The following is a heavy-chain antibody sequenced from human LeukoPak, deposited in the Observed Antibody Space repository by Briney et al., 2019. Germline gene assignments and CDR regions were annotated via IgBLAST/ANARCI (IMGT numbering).Heavy chain of an antibody. CDR2: ISSSSSYI. CDR3: ARASSGSYYGNWFDP. V-gene: IGHV3-21*01. CDR1: GFTFSSYS. Sequence: GGSLRLSCVASGFTFSSYSMNWVRQAPGKGLEWVSSISSSSSYIYYADSVKGRFTISRDNAKNSLYLQMNSLRAEDTAVYYCARASSGSYYGNWFDPWGQGTLVTVSS. J-gene: IGHJ5*02. D-gene: IGHD1-26*01.